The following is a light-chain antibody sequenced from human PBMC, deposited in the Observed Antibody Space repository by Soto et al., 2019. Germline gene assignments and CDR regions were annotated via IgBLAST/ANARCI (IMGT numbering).Light chain of an antibody. Sequence: DIQMTQSPSSLSASVGDRVTITCRASQGISNYLAWYQQRPGKVPKLLIYAASTLQSGVPSRFSGSGSGTDFTLTINSLLPEDVATYYCQNLDSAAFTFGPGTKVDLK. CDR3: QNLDSAAFT. CDR1: QGISNY. J-gene: IGKJ3*01. CDR2: AAS. V-gene: IGKV1-27*01.